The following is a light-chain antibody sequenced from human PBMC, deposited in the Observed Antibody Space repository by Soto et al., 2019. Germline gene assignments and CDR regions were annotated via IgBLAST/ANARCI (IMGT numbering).Light chain of an antibody. CDR3: QQRSNWPPEVT. V-gene: IGKV3-11*01. J-gene: IGKJ3*01. Sequence: EIVLTQSPDTLSLSPGERATLSCRASQSVGSSLAWYQQKPGQAPRILIYDTSNRATGIPARFSGSGSGTDFTLTISSLEPEDFAVYSCQQRSNWPPEVTFGPGTKVDIK. CDR2: DTS. CDR1: QSVGSS.